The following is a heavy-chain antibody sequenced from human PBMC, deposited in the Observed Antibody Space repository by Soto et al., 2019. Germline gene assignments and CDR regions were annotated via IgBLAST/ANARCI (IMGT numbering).Heavy chain of an antibody. D-gene: IGHD2-2*01. V-gene: IGHV4-34*01. CDR1: GTTSTGYS. CDR2: INHSGST. Sequence: ANSVSLTCAFYGTTSTGYSWSLISRPQGNGLEWIREINHSGSTNYNPSLRSRVTISVDTSKHQFSLKLSSVTAAATAVYYCARGLHCRSTSCHYYYYYMDVWGKGTTVTVSS. J-gene: IGHJ6*03. CDR3: ARGLHCRSTSCHYYYYYMDV.